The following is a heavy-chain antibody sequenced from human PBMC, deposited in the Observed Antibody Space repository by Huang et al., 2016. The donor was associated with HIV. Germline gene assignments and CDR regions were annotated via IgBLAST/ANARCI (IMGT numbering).Heavy chain of an antibody. V-gene: IGHV5-51*03. D-gene: IGHD5-18*01. CDR2: IVPGNANA. J-gene: IGHJ4*02. Sequence: EVQLVQSGVEVKKPGESLKISCKGFGFSFTSYWIGWVRQMPGKGLEWMGIIVPGNANAFYSPAFQGQVTISADKYTRTAYLQWSSLKASDSAIYYCAIHDSNDFTFDDWGQGTLVAVSS. CDR3: AIHDSNDFTFDD. CDR1: GFSFTSYW.